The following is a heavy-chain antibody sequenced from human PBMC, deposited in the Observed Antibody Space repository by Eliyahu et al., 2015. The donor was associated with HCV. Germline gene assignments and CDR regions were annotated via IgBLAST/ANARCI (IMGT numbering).Heavy chain of an antibody. CDR2: VDSSSATK. CDR3: ARDSSPYGSGNPSSYGMDV. V-gene: IGHV3-48*02. CDR1: GFTFSSYS. J-gene: IGHJ6*02. Sequence: VQLVESGGGLEQPGGSLRLSCAASGFTFSSYSMNWVRQAPGKGLELVSYVDSSSATKYYADSVKGRFTISRDNAKNSLYLQMNSLRDEDTAVYYCARDSSPYGSGNPSSYGMDVWGQGTTVTVSS. D-gene: IGHD3-10*01.